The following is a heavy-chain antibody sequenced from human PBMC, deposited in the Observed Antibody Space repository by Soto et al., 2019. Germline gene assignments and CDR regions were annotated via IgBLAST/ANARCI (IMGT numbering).Heavy chain of an antibody. CDR2: IFGDDDK. CDR3: AHRGMYFYCGS. V-gene: IGHV2-5*02. D-gene: IGHD2-8*01. Sequence: QITLRESGPTLVSPTQTLTLTCTFSGFSLTSSGVGVGWIRQPPGKALEWLALIFGDDDKRYSPSLRNRLTITKDTSKNQVVLNMIAMDPEDAATYYCAHRGMYFYCGSWGQGTQVTVSS. J-gene: IGHJ4*02. CDR1: GFSLTSSGVG.